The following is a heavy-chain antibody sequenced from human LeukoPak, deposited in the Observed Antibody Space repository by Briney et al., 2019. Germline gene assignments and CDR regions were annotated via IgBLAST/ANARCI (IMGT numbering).Heavy chain of an antibody. J-gene: IGHJ4*02. V-gene: IGHV4-59*01. CDR2: IYYSGST. CDR3: ARGRKGEPRDSDN. CDR1: GGSISGYY. Sequence: TPSETLSLTCTVSGGSISGYYWSWIRQPPGKGLEWIGYIYYSGSTKYNPSLKSRVSISVDTSKNQFSLNLRSVTAADTAVYYCARGRKGEPRDSDNWGQGTLVTASS. D-gene: IGHD3-16*01.